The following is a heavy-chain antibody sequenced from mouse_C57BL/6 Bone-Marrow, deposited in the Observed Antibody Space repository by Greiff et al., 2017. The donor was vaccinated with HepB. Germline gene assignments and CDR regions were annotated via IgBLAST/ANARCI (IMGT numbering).Heavy chain of an antibody. J-gene: IGHJ2*01. Sequence: VQLQQSGAELVRPGASVKLSCTASGFNIKDDYMHWVKQRPEQGLEWIGWIDPENGDTEYASKFQGKATITADTSSNTAYRQRSSLTSEDTAVYDCTTTVVAPTCYFDYWGQGTTLTVAS. CDR1: GFNIKDDY. CDR3: TTTVVAPTCYFDY. CDR2: IDPENGDT. V-gene: IGHV14-4*01. D-gene: IGHD1-1*01.